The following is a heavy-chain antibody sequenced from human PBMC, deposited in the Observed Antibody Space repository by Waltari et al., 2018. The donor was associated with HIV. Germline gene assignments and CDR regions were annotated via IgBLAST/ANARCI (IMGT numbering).Heavy chain of an antibody. CDR2: MSYSGST. D-gene: IGHD4-4*01. J-gene: IGHJ5*02. CDR1: GGYMTSSSYS. CDR3: ARSFSGYSNYFDP. V-gene: IGHV4-39*01. Sequence: QLQLQESGPGLVRSSGNPSPTCSVSGGYMTSSSYSWGWIRQPPGKGLEWIGSMSYSGSTYHNPSLRSRLTISVDTSKNQFSLKLTSVTAADTAVYYCARSFSGYSNYFDPWGQGTLVTVSS.